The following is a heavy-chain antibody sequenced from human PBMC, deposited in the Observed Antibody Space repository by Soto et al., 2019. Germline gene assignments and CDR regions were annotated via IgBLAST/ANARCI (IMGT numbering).Heavy chain of an antibody. CDR3: ARDQDYYDSSGSGYAFDI. CDR2: IYYSGST. J-gene: IGHJ3*02. CDR1: GGSISSGGYY. D-gene: IGHD3-22*01. V-gene: IGHV4-31*03. Sequence: PSETLSLTCTVSGGSISSGGYYWSWIRQHPGKGLEWIGYIYYSGSTYYNPSLKSRVTISVDTSKNQFSLKLSSVTAADTAVYYCARDQDYYDSSGSGYAFDIWGQGTMVTVS.